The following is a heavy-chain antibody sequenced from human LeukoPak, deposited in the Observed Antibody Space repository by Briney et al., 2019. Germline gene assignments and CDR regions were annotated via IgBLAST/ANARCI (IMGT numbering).Heavy chain of an antibody. V-gene: IGHV4-39*01. CDR3: ARHSRGYSSHWYCFDY. CDR2: MYYTGNT. Sequence: SETLSLTCAVSGDSVTSGIYYWGWIRQPPGEGLEWIGSMYYTGNTYYNPSLKSRVTISVDTSNNQFSLNLSSVTAADTAVYYCARHSRGYSSHWYCFDYWGQGTLVTVSS. CDR1: GDSVTSGIYY. D-gene: IGHD6-13*01. J-gene: IGHJ4*02.